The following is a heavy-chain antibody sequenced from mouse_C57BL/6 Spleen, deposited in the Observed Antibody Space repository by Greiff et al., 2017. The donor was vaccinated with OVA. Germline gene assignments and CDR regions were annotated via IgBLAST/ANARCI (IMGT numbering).Heavy chain of an antibody. CDR2: LRRKSSHYAT. J-gene: IGHJ4*01. CDR1: GFPFNTYA. Sequence: GGGLVQPKGSLKLSCAASGFPFNTYAMHWVRQAPGKGLEWVARLRRKSSHYATYFADSVKDRFTISRDDSQSMHNQQMNNLKTEDTAMYYCVGDLDSSGYVRYYAMDYWGQGTSVTVSS. V-gene: IGHV10-3*01. D-gene: IGHD3-2*02. CDR3: VGDLDSSGYVRYYAMDY.